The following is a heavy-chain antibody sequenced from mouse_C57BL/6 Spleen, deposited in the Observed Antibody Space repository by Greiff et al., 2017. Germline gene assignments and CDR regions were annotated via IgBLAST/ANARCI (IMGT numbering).Heavy chain of an antibody. V-gene: IGHV5-16*01. CDR2: INYDGSST. D-gene: IGHD3-1*01. J-gene: IGHJ1*03. CDR3: ARDRDRYFDV. CDR1: GFTFSDYY. Sequence: EVQLVESEGGLVQPGSSMKLSCTASGFTFSDYYMAWVRQVPEKGLEWVANINYDGSSTYYLDSLKSRFIISRDNAKNILYLQMSSLKSEDTATYYCARDRDRYFDVWGTGTTVTVSS.